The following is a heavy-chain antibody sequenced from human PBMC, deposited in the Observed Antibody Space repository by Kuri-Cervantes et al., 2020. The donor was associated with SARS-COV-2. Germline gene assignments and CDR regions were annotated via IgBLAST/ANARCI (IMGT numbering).Heavy chain of an antibody. D-gene: IGHD6-19*01. CDR2: INSSSSSTI. Sequence: GESLKISCAASGFTFSSYSMNWVRQAPGKGLEWVSSINSSSSSTIYYAGSVKGRFTISRDNAKNSLYLQMNSLRAEDTAVYYCASRNSSGWYADPPDVFEIWGQGTMVTVSS. V-gene: IGHV3-48*01. CDR3: ASRNSSGWYADPPDVFEI. J-gene: IGHJ3*02. CDR1: GFTFSSYS.